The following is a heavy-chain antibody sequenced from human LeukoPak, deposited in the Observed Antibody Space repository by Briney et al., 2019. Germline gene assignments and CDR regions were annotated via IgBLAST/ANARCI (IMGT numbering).Heavy chain of an antibody. CDR3: ARKDYGDYGDDY. CDR2: IIPIFGTA. D-gene: IGHD4-17*01. Sequence: ASVKVSCKASGGTFSSYAISWVRQAPGQGLEWMGGIIPIFGTANYAQKFQGRVTITADKSTSTAYMELSSLRSEDTAVYYCARKDYGDYGDDYWGQGTLVTVSS. J-gene: IGHJ4*02. CDR1: GGTFSSYA. V-gene: IGHV1-69*06.